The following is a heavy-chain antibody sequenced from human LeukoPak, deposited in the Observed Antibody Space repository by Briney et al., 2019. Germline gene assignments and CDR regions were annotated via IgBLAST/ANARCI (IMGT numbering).Heavy chain of an antibody. CDR2: INHSGST. J-gene: IGHJ6*02. Sequence: PSETVSLTCAVYGGSFSGYYLSWIRQHPGKGLEWIGEINHSGSTNYNPSLKSHATIPVDTSKNQFALKPRSVTAAGTVVYYCAGAYYGLDVWGQGTTVTVFS. CDR3: AGAYYGLDV. CDR1: GGSFSGYY. V-gene: IGHV4-34*01.